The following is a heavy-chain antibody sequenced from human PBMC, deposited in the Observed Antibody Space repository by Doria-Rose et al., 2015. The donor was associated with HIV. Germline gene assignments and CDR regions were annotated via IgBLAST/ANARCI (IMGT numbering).Heavy chain of an antibody. D-gene: IGHD6-19*01. J-gene: IGHJ6*02. CDR2: IYYSGST. Sequence: QVQLQESGPGLVKPSETLSLTCTVSGGSISSSSYYWGWIRQPPGKGLEWIGSIYYSGSTYYNPSLKSRVTISVDTSKNQFSLKLSSVTAADTAVYYCARMPTGSGWYYYYYGMDVWGQGTTVTVSS. CDR3: ARMPTGSGWYYYYYGMDV. V-gene: IGHV4-39*07. CDR1: GGSISSSSYY.